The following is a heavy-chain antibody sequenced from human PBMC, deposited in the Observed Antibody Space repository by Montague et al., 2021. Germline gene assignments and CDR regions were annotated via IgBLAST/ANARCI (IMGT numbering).Heavy chain of an antibody. V-gene: IGHV4-39*07. Sequence: SETLSLTCTVSGASITSNIYYWGWIRQSPGKGLEWIGSIYYSGSSFYQPSLKSRITMAVDTSKNQFSLKLSSVTAADTAIYYCARVFSSWYVGWFDPWGQGTLVTVS. D-gene: IGHD6-13*01. CDR1: GASITSNIYY. CDR3: ARVFSSWYVGWFDP. CDR2: IYYSGSS. J-gene: IGHJ5*02.